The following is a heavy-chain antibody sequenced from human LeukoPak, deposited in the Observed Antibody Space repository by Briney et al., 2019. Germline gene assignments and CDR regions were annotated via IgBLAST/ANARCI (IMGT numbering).Heavy chain of an antibody. J-gene: IGHJ4*02. Sequence: GGSLRLSCAASGFTFSSYAMHWVRQAPGKGLEWVAVISYDGSNKYYADSVKGRFTISRDNSKNTLYLQMNSLRAEDTAVYYCARESGIAAAVGFDYWGQGTLVTVSS. CDR1: GFTFSSYA. CDR2: ISYDGSNK. V-gene: IGHV3-30-3*01. D-gene: IGHD6-13*01. CDR3: ARESGIAAAVGFDY.